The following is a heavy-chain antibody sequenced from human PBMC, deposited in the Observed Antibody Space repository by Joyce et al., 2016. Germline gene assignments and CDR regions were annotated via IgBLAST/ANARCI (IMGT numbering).Heavy chain of an antibody. CDR3: AKGLGDSVRGDFDY. D-gene: IGHD3-16*01. CDR1: GFTFSYYG. CDR2: ISYDGSEK. J-gene: IGHJ4*02. Sequence: QVQLVESGGGVVQPGRSLRLSCAASGFTFSYYGMHWVRQAPGKGVEWVAEISYDGSEKLYADSGKGRSIISRDESKTTLYLQMNSLRADDTALYYCAKGLGDSVRGDFDYWGQGTLVTVSS. V-gene: IGHV3-30*18.